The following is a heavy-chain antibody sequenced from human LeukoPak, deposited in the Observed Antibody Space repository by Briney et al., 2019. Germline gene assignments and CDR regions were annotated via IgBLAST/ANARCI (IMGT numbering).Heavy chain of an antibody. D-gene: IGHD3-22*01. Sequence: SETLSLTCTVSGGSISSSSYYWGWIRQPPGKGLEWIGSIHYSGSTYYNPSLKSRVTISVDTSKNQFSLKLSSVTAADTAVYYCARDQNAYYYDSSGRAFDIWGQGTMVTVSS. V-gene: IGHV4-39*07. CDR2: IHYSGST. J-gene: IGHJ3*02. CDR3: ARDQNAYYYDSSGRAFDI. CDR1: GGSISSSSYY.